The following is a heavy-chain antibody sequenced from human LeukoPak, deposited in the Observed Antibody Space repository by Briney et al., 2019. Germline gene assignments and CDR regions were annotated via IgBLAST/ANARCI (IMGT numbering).Heavy chain of an antibody. Sequence: PGGSLRLSCAASGFTFSNAWMSWVRQAPGKGLEWVGRIKSKTDGRTTDYAAPVKGRFTISRDDSKNTLYLQMNSLKTEDTAVYYCTTDYYGSGSYYYWGQGTLVTVSS. CDR1: GFTFSNAW. CDR2: IKSKTDGRTT. J-gene: IGHJ4*02. CDR3: TTDYYGSGSYYY. D-gene: IGHD3-10*01. V-gene: IGHV3-15*01.